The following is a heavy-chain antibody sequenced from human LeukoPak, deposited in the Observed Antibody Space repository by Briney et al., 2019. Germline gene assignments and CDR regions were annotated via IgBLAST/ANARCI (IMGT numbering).Heavy chain of an antibody. Sequence: SETLSLTCAVSGGSISSGGYSWSWIRQPPGKGLERIGYIYHSGSTYYNPSLKSRVTISVDRSKNQFPLKLSSVTAADTAVYYCARDQGYCSSTSCENYYYYGMDVWGKGTTVTVSS. CDR3: ARDQGYCSSTSCENYYYYGMDV. D-gene: IGHD2-2*01. V-gene: IGHV4-30-2*01. CDR1: GGSISSGGYS. J-gene: IGHJ6*04. CDR2: IYHSGST.